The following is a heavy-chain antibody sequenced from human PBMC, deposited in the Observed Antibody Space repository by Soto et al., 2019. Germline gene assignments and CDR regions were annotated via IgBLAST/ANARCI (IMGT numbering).Heavy chain of an antibody. CDR2: ISWDGGST. CDR1: GFTFDDYT. V-gene: IGHV3-43*01. D-gene: IGHD3-22*01. J-gene: IGHJ6*02. Sequence: GGSLRLSCAASGFTFDDYTMHWVRQAPGKGLEWVSLISWDGGSTYYADSVKGRFTISRDNSKNSLYLQMNSLRTEDTALYYCAKDIGGSSGYYYYYGMDVWGQGATVTVSS. CDR3: AKDIGGSSGYYYYYGMDV.